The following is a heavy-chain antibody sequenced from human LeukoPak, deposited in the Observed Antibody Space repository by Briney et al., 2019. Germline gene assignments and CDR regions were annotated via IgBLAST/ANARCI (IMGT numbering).Heavy chain of an antibody. CDR3: ARGGAARPDY. J-gene: IGHJ4*02. CDR2: INLNSRTI. Sequence: GGSLRLSCAASGFSFSSYGMNWVSQAPGKGLEWVSYINLNSRTIDYADSVRGRFTISRDNARSSLYLQMNSLRAEDTAVYYCARGGAARPDYWGQGTLVTVFS. D-gene: IGHD6-6*01. V-gene: IGHV3-48*01. CDR1: GFSFSSYG.